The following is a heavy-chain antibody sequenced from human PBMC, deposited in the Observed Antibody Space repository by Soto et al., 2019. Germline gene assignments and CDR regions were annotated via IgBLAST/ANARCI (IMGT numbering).Heavy chain of an antibody. CDR2: IDWDDDK. D-gene: IGHD6-13*01. Sequence: SGPTLVNPTQPLTLTRTFSGFSLSTSGMRVSWIGQPPGKALEWLARIDWDDDKFYSTSLKTRLTISKDTSKNQVVLTMTNMDPVDTATYYCARMGIAAAGTGSDWFDPWGQGTLVPVS. CDR3: ARMGIAAAGTGSDWFDP. V-gene: IGHV2-70*04. J-gene: IGHJ5*02. CDR1: GFSLSTSGMR.